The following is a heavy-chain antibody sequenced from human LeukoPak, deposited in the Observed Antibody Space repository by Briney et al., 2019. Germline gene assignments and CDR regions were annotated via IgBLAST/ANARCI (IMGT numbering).Heavy chain of an antibody. V-gene: IGHV3-21*01. CDR2: ISNSSSYI. J-gene: IGHJ5*02. CDR1: GFTFSTYS. Sequence: GGSLRLSCAASGFTFSTYSMNWVRQAPGKGLEWVSSISNSSSYIYYADSVKGRFTISRDNAKNSLYLQMNSLRAEDTAVYCCARDRWFDPWGQGTLVTVSS. CDR3: ARDRWFDP.